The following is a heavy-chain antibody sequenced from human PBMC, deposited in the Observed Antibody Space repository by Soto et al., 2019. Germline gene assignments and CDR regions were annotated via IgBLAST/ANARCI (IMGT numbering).Heavy chain of an antibody. Sequence: QVQLQQWGAGLLKPSETLSLTCAVYGGSFSGYYWSWIRQPPGKGLEWIGEINHSGSTNYNPSLKSRVTISVDTSKNQFSLKLSSVTAADTVVYYCARISARYYYGSGRTRAFDIWGQGTMVTVSS. V-gene: IGHV4-34*01. CDR2: INHSGST. CDR1: GGSFSGYY. CDR3: ARISARYYYGSGRTRAFDI. D-gene: IGHD3-10*01. J-gene: IGHJ3*02.